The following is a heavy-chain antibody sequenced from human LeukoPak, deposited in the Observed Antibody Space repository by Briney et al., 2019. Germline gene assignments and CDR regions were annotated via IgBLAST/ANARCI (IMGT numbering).Heavy chain of an antibody. CDR3: ARVVDTAMANNWFDP. CDR1: GYSISSGYY. Sequence: PSETLSLTCTVSGYSISSGYYWGWIRQPPGKGLEWIGSIYYSGSTYYNPSLKSRVTISVDTSKNQFSLKLSSVTAADTAVNYCARVVDTAMANNWFDPWGQGTLVTVSS. V-gene: IGHV4-38-2*02. J-gene: IGHJ5*02. D-gene: IGHD5-18*01. CDR2: IYYSGST.